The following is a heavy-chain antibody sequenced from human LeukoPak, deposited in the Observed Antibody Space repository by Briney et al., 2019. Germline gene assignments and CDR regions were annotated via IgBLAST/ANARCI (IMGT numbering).Heavy chain of an antibody. CDR1: GGSFSGYY. Sequence: SETLSLTCAVYGGSFSGYYWSWIRQPPGKGLEWIGEINHSGSTNYNPSLKSRVTISVDTSKNQFSLKLSSVTAADTAVYYCARIQGYDYVWGSYRYYFDYWGQGTLVTVSS. CDR3: ARIQGYDYVWGSYRYYFDY. J-gene: IGHJ4*02. CDR2: INHSGST. D-gene: IGHD3-16*02. V-gene: IGHV4-34*01.